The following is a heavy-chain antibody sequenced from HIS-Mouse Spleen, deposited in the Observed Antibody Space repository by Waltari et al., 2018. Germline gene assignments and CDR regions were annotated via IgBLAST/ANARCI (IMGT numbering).Heavy chain of an antibody. Sequence: QVQLVESGGGVVQPGRSLRLSCAASGFTFSSYAMHWVRQAPGKGLGWGAVISYDGSNKYYADAVKGRFTISRDNSKNTLYLQMNSLRAEDTAVYYCASLLTGDWYFDLWGRGTLVTVSS. J-gene: IGHJ2*01. CDR1: GFTFSSYA. CDR2: ISYDGSNK. CDR3: ASLLTGDWYFDL. V-gene: IGHV3-30*04. D-gene: IGHD7-27*01.